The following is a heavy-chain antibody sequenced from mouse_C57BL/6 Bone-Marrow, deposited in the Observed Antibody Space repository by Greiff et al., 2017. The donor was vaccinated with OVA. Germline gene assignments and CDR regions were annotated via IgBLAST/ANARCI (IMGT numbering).Heavy chain of an antibody. Sequence: EVQGVESGGGLVKPGGSLKLSCAASGFTFSSYAMSWVRQTPEKRLEWVATISDGGGYTYYPDNVKGRFTISRDNAKNNLYLQMSHLKSEDTAMYYCAREGGNYLYFDVWGTGTTVTVSS. CDR3: AREGGNYLYFDV. CDR1: GFTFSSYA. J-gene: IGHJ1*03. D-gene: IGHD2-1*01. CDR2: ISDGGGYT. V-gene: IGHV5-4*01.